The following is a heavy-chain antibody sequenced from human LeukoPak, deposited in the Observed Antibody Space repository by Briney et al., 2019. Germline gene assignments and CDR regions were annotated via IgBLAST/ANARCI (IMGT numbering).Heavy chain of an antibody. V-gene: IGHV3-33*01. CDR2: IWYDGSNK. D-gene: IGHD3-22*01. CDR1: VFTFSSYS. J-gene: IGHJ4*02. Sequence: GGCLRLSCAASVFTFSSYSMHWVRQAPGKGLEWVVVIWYDGSNKYYADSVKGRFTISRDNSKNTLYLQMNSLRAEDTAVYYCAREDSSGRYYFDYWGQGTLVTVSS. CDR3: AREDSSGRYYFDY.